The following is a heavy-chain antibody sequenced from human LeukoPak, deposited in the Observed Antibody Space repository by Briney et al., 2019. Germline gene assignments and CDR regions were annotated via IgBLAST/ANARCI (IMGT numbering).Heavy chain of an antibody. CDR1: GYTFTSYG. Sequence: GASVKVSRKASGYTFTSYGISSVRQAPGQGLEWMGWISAYNGNTNYAQKLQGRVTMTTDTSTSTAYMELRSLRSDDTAVYYCARDRGGYNWNDDSSFDNWGQGALVTVSS. CDR2: ISAYNGNT. CDR3: ARDRGGYNWNDDSSFDN. J-gene: IGHJ4*02. V-gene: IGHV1-18*01. D-gene: IGHD1-20*01.